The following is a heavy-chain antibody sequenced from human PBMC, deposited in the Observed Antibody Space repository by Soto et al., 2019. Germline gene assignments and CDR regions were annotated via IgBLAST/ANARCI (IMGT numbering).Heavy chain of an antibody. CDR1: GFTFSRYD. J-gene: IGHJ3*02. V-gene: IGHV3-13*04. CDR2: IGTADDT. Sequence: EVQLVESGGALVQPGGSLRLSCAASGFTFSRYDMHWVRQVTGKGLEWVSSIGTADDTFYPGSVKGRFTISREDAKNSLXXQVSSLRAGDTAVYYCARVSQLSLGELSGGDAFDIWGQGTMVTVSS. CDR3: ARVSQLSLGELSGGDAFDI. D-gene: IGHD3-16*02.